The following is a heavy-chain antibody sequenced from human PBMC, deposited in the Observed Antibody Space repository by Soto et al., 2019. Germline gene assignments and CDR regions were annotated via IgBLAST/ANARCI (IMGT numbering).Heavy chain of an antibody. CDR2: IIPIFGTA. V-gene: IGHV1-69*01. CDR3: ARDRSTWIQYFDY. CDR1: GGTFSSYA. Sequence: QVQLVQSGAEVKKPGSSVKVSCKASGGTFSSYAISWVRQAPGQGLEWMGGIIPIFGTANYAQKFQGRVTITADESTSTGYMEVRSLRSEDTAVYYCARDRSTWIQYFDYWGQGTLGTVSS. J-gene: IGHJ4*02. D-gene: IGHD5-18*01.